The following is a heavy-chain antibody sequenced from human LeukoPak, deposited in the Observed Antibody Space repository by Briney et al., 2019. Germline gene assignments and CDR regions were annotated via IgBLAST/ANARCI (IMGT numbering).Heavy chain of an antibody. V-gene: IGHV6-1*01. J-gene: IGHJ4*02. D-gene: IGHD6-19*01. CDR3: ARDFGTTGWHTFDY. CDR2: TYYRSKWYN. CDR1: GDSVSNKNVA. Sequence: SQTLSLTCVVSGDSVSNKNVAWYWIRQSPSRGLEWLGRTYYRSKWYNDYAESMEGRMTISQDTSKNQYSLHLNSVTPDDTAVYYCARDFGTTGWHTFDYWGQGTLVTVS.